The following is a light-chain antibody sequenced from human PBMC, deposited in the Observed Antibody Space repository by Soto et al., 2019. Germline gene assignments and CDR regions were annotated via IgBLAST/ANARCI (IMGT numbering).Light chain of an antibody. J-gene: IGKJ2*01. V-gene: IGKV3-20*01. CDR3: QQYVAPPPYT. CDR1: QSVTNNY. Sequence: EIVLTQSPGTLSLSPGERATLSCRASQSVTNNYLAWYQQKPGQAPRLLIYAASSRATGIPDRFSGSGSGTDFTLPISRLEPEDFAVYYCQQYVAPPPYTFGQGTQLEIK. CDR2: AAS.